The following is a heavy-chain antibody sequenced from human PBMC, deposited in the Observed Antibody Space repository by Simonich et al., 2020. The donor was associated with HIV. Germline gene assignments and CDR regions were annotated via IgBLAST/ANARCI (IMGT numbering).Heavy chain of an antibody. D-gene: IGHD3-16*01. V-gene: IGHV1-2*06. CDR2: INPNIGGQ. CDR3: ASGMMGFDY. J-gene: IGHJ4*02. CDR1: GYTFTGYY. Sequence: QVQLVQSGAEVKKPGASVKVSCKASGYTFTGYYMHWVRQAPGQGLEWMGRINPNIGGQDYAQTFQGRVTLTSDTSISTAYMELSGLRSDDTAVYYCASGMMGFDYWGQGTLVTVSS.